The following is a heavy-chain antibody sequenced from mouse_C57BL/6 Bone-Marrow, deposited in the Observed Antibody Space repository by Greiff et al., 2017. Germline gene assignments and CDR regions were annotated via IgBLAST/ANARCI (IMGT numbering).Heavy chain of an antibody. J-gene: IGHJ1*03. CDR2: IDPSDSET. CDR3: ARPIYDGYYWGFDV. V-gene: IGHV1-52*01. Sequence: VQLQQPGPELVRPGSSVKLSCKASGYTFTSYWMHWVKQRPIQGLEWIGNIDPSDSETHYNQKFKYKATLTVDKSSSTAYMQLRSLTSEDSAVYYCARPIYDGYYWGFDVWGTGTTVTVSS. D-gene: IGHD2-3*01. CDR1: GYTFTSYW.